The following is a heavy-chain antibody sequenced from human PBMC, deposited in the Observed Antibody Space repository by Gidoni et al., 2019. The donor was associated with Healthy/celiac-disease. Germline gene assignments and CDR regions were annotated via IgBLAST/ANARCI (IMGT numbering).Heavy chain of an antibody. CDR1: GFTFSRYA. CDR3: ANAFSYYDSSGYFGY. Sequence: EVQLVESVGGLVQPGGSLRLSCAASGFTFSRYAMSWVRQAPGKGLEWVSAISGSGGSTYYADAVKGRFTISRDNSKNTLYLQMNSLRAEDTAVYYCANAFSYYDSSGYFGYWGQGTLVTVSS. CDR2: ISGSGGST. V-gene: IGHV3-23*04. D-gene: IGHD3-22*01. J-gene: IGHJ4*02.